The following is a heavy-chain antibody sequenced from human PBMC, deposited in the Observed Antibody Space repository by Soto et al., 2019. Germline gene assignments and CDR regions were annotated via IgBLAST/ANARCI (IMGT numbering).Heavy chain of an antibody. CDR2: ISSSSSYI. D-gene: IGHD3-22*01. J-gene: IGHJ4*02. Sequence: GGSLRLSCAASGFTFSSYSMNWVRQAPGKGLEWVSSISSSSSYIYYADSVKGRFTISRDNAKNSLYLQMNSLRAEDTAVYYCARDMMSSGQTHYFDYWGKGTLVTVSS. V-gene: IGHV3-21*01. CDR1: GFTFSSYS. CDR3: ARDMMSSGQTHYFDY.